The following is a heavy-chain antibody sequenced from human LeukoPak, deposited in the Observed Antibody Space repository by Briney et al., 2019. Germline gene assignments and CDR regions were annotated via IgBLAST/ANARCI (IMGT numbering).Heavy chain of an antibody. Sequence: PSETLSLTCTVSGGSITSSSYYWGWIRQPPGKGLEWIGTIYYSGTTYYNPSLKSRVTISVDTSKNQFSLKLSSVTAADTAVYYCASRRDGYNSYYYGMDVWGQGTTVTVSS. CDR1: GGSITSSSYY. J-gene: IGHJ6*02. D-gene: IGHD5-24*01. V-gene: IGHV4-39*07. CDR3: ASRRDGYNSYYYGMDV. CDR2: IYYSGTT.